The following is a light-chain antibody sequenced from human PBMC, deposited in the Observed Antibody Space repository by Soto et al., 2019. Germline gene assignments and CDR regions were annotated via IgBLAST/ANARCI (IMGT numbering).Light chain of an antibody. V-gene: IGKV3-15*01. CDR2: GAS. J-gene: IGKJ5*01. CDR3: QQYNNWPPIT. Sequence: EIVLTQSPAILSLSPGGRATLSCRASQSISDTLAWYQQKPGQAPRLLIYGASTRATGIPARFSGSGSGTEFTLTISSLQSEDFAVYYCQQYNNWPPITFGQGTRLEI. CDR1: QSISDT.